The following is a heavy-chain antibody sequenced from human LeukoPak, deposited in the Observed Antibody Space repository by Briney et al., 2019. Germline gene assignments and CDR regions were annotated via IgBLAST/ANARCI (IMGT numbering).Heavy chain of an antibody. CDR3: ASVWFGPTIHGYFQH. D-gene: IGHD3-10*01. J-gene: IGHJ1*01. CDR1: GGTFSSYA. Sequence: GASVKVSCKASGGTFSSYAISWVRQAPGQGLEWMGRIIPIFGTANYAQRFQGRVTISADESTSTAYMELSSLRSEDTAVYYCASVWFGPTIHGYFQHWGQGTLVTVSS. V-gene: IGHV1-69*13. CDR2: IIPIFGTA.